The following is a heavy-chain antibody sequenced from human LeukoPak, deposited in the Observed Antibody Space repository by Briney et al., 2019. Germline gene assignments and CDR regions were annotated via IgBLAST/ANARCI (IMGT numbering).Heavy chain of an antibody. D-gene: IGHD3-10*01. CDR2: IYSGGST. J-gene: IGHJ3*02. V-gene: IGHV3-53*01. CDR1: GFTVSSNY. Sequence: GGSLRLSCAASGFTVSSNYMSWVRQAPGKGLEWVSVIYSGGSTYYADSVKGRFTISRDNYKNTLYLQMNSLRAEDTAVYYCARFPMVRGASEDNAFDIWGQGTMVTVSS. CDR3: ARFPMVRGASEDNAFDI.